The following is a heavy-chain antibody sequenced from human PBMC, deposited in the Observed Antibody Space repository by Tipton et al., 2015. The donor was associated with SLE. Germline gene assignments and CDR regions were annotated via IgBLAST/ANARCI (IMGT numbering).Heavy chain of an antibody. CDR3: ARDPYDSWSDYQATFDY. D-gene: IGHD3-3*01. J-gene: IGHJ4*02. CDR2: INHSGTT. Sequence: TLSLTCAVYGGSFSGYFWSWIRQLPDKGLEWIGEINHSGTTNCNPSLKSRVTISVDTSKNQFSLKLTSVTAADTAVYYCARDPYDSWSDYQATFDYWGQGTLVTVSP. CDR1: GGSFSGYF. V-gene: IGHV4-34*01.